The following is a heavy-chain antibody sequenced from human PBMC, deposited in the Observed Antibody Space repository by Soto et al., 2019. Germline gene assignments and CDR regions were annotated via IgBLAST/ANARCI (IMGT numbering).Heavy chain of an antibody. Sequence: GASVKVSCKASGYTFTGYYMHWVRHAPGQGLEWMGWINPNSGGTNYAQKFQGRVTMTRDTSISTAYMELSRLRSDDTAVYYCARLKGIAVADDAFDIWGQGTMVTVS. V-gene: IGHV1-2*02. J-gene: IGHJ3*02. CDR3: ARLKGIAVADDAFDI. D-gene: IGHD6-19*01. CDR2: INPNSGGT. CDR1: GYTFTGYY.